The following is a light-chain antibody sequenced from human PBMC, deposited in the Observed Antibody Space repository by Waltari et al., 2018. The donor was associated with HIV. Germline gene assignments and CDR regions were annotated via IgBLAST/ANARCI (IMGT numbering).Light chain of an antibody. J-gene: IGKJ3*01. CDR3: QQYDHSPLFT. V-gene: IGKV3-20*01. Sequence: EIVLTQSPGTLSLYPGERATLSCRASQSVSNTFLAWYQQKPGQAPRLLIYGTSNRATGVPDRFSGSGSGTDFTLTISRLEPEDFAVYYCQQYDHSPLFTFGPGTKVDI. CDR1: QSVSNTF. CDR2: GTS.